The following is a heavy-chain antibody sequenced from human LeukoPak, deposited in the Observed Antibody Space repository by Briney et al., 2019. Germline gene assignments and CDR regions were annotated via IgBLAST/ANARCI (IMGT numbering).Heavy chain of an antibody. CDR3: ASPNYCSSTSCYTRGDAFDI. CDR2: IYSGGST. D-gene: IGHD2-2*02. J-gene: IGHJ3*02. V-gene: IGHV3-53*01. CDR1: GFTVSSDY. Sequence: GGSLRLSCAASGFTVSSDYMSWVRQAPGKGLERVSVIYSGGSTYYADSVKGRFTISRDNSKNTLYLQMNSLRAEDTAVYYCASPNYCSSTSCYTRGDAFDIWGQGTMVTVSS.